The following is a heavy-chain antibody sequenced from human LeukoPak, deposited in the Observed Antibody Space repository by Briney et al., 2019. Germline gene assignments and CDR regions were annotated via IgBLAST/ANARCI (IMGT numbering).Heavy chain of an antibody. CDR2: IYHSGST. D-gene: IGHD5-24*01. Sequence: SETLSLTCTVSGGSIRSYYWSWIRQPPGKGLEWIGYIYHSGSTNNNPSLKNRLTMSLDTSKNQFSLKLSSVTAADTAVYYCATLDGDGYNPPIDYWGQGTLVTVSS. CDR1: GGSIRSYY. CDR3: ATLDGDGYNPPIDY. J-gene: IGHJ4*02. V-gene: IGHV4-59*01.